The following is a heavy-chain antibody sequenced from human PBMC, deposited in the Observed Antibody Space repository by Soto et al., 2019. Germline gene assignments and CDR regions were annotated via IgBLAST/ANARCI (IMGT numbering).Heavy chain of an antibody. CDR3: ARGRYGDY. CDR2: ISAHNGNT. V-gene: IGHV1-18*01. D-gene: IGHD1-1*01. CDR1: GYTFTDYG. Sequence: QVHLVQSGAEVKKPGASVKVSCKGSGYTFTDYGIAWVRQAPGQGLEWVGWISAHNGNTEYAQKLQGRVTVTRDTFTSTAYMELRSLRSDDTAVYYCARGRYGDYWGQGALVTVSS. J-gene: IGHJ4*02.